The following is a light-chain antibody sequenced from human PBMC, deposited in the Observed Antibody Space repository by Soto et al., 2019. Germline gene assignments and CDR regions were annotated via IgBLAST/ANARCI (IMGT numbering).Light chain of an antibody. Sequence: QSVLTQPPSASGTPGQRVTISCSGSNPNIGSNTVNWYQQLPGTAPKLLIYYDNLRPSGVPDRISGSKSGTSASLAISRLQSDDEADYYCTAWDDRLNGRVFGKGTKVTVL. V-gene: IGLV1-44*01. CDR1: NPNIGSNT. CDR3: TAWDDRLNGRV. CDR2: YDN. J-gene: IGLJ1*01.